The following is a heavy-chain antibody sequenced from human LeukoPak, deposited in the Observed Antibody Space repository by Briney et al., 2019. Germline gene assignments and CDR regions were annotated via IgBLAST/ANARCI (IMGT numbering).Heavy chain of an antibody. D-gene: IGHD3-16*01. CDR3: ARTSSALLDY. Sequence: GGSLRLSCAASGFTFSEYYMSWIRQAPGKGLDWISYISASGSSIQYADSVKGRFTISRDNAKNSLFLQMDSLRPEDTAVYYCARTSSALLDYWGQGTLVTVSS. CDR2: ISASGSSI. CDR1: GFTFSEYY. V-gene: IGHV3-11*04. J-gene: IGHJ4*02.